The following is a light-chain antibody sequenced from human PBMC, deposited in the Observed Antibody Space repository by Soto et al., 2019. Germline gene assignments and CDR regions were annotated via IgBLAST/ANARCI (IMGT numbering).Light chain of an antibody. CDR2: GAS. CDR3: QQYNNWKT. V-gene: IGKV3-15*01. Sequence: EIELTQSPATLSLSPGERATLSCRASQSVSSNLAWYQQKPGQPPRLLIYGASTRATGIPARFSGSGSGTEFTLTISSLQSEDFAVYYCQQYNNWKTFGQGTKVDI. CDR1: QSVSSN. J-gene: IGKJ1*01.